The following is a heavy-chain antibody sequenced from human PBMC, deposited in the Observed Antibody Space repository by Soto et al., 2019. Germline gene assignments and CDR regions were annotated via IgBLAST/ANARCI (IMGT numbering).Heavy chain of an antibody. D-gene: IGHD3-3*01. V-gene: IGHV4-39*01. CDR2: IYYSGST. J-gene: IGHJ2*01. CDR3: ARPERITIFGVLNLYFDL. CDR1: GGSISSSSYY. Sequence: QLQLQESGPGLVKPSETLSLTCTVSGGSISSSSYYWGWIRQPPGKGLEWIGSIYYSGSTYYNPSLKSRVTISVDTSKNQFSLKLSSVPAADTAVYYCARPERITIFGVLNLYFDLWGRGTLVTVSS.